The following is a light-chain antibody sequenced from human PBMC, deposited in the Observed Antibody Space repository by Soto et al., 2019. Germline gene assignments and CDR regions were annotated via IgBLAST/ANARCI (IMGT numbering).Light chain of an antibody. V-gene: IGKV3-20*01. J-gene: IGKJ1*01. Sequence: EIVLTQSPGTLSLSPGERATLSCRASQSVRSSYLAWYQQKLGQAPRLLIYGVSNRATGIPDRFSGSGSGTDSPLTISRLQSEDFAVYYCQQYGTSPSTFGQGTKVEIK. CDR2: GVS. CDR1: QSVRSSY. CDR3: QQYGTSPST.